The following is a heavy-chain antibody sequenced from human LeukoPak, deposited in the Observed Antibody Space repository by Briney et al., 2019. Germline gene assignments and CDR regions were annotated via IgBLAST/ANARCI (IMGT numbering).Heavy chain of an antibody. CDR1: GFTFSSYA. D-gene: IGHD2-15*01. CDR3: AKDHPGVVVAATYYY. V-gene: IGHV3-23*01. J-gene: IGHJ4*02. Sequence: PGGSLRPSCAASGFTFSSYAMSWVRQAPGKGLEWVSAISGSGGSTYYADSVKGRFTISRDNSKNTLYLQMNSLRAEDTAVYYCAKDHPGVVVAATYYYWGQGTLVTVSS. CDR2: ISGSGGST.